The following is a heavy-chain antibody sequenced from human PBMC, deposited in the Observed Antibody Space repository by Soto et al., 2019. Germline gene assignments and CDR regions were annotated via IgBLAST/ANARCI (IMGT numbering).Heavy chain of an antibody. CDR2: ISWKSGRI. CDR3: AKGYGSSGYNWFDP. J-gene: IGHJ5*02. CDR1: GVNFEDYA. D-gene: IGHD3-22*01. V-gene: IGHV3-9*01. Sequence: EVQLVESGGGLVQSGRSLRLSCAASGVNFEDYAMHWVRQAPGKGLEWVSGISWKSGRIGYADSVKGRFTISRDNAKNSLYLQMNSLRVEDTALYYCAKGYGSSGYNWFDPWGQGTLVTVSS.